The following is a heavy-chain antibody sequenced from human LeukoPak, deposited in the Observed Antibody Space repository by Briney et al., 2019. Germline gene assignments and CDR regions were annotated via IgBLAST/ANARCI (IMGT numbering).Heavy chain of an antibody. CDR2: ISGSDGIT. Sequence: PGGSLSLSCTASGFTFSSYAMSWVRQAPGKGLGWVSTISGSDGITYYADSVKGRFTISRDNSKNTLYLQMNSLRAEDTAVYYCAKDWGSGWYLDYWGQGTLVTVSS. V-gene: IGHV3-23*01. CDR1: GFTFSSYA. D-gene: IGHD6-19*01. J-gene: IGHJ4*02. CDR3: AKDWGSGWYLDY.